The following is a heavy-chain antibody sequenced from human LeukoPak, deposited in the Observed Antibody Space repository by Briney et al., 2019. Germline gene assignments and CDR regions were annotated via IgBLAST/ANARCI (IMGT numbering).Heavy chain of an antibody. V-gene: IGHV3-9*01. CDR2: ISWNSGSI. J-gene: IGHJ4*02. Sequence: GGSLRLSCAASGFTFDDYAMHWVRQAPGKGLEWVSGISWNSGSIGYADSLKGRFTISRDNAKNSLYLQMNSLRAEDTALYYCAKDITGSGELDYWGQGTLVTVSS. D-gene: IGHD3-10*01. CDR3: AKDITGSGELDY. CDR1: GFTFDDYA.